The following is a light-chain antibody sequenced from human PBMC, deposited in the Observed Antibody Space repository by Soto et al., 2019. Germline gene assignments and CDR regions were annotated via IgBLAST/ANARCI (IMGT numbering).Light chain of an antibody. CDR3: QSYDSSLSAL. V-gene: IGLV1-40*01. J-gene: IGLJ3*02. CDR1: SSNIGAGYD. CDR2: GNS. Sequence: QSVLTQPPSVSGAPGQRITISCTGSSSNIGAGYDVHWYQQLPGTAPKLLIYGNSNRPSGVPDRFDGSKSGTSAYLAIPLLQAEDDADYYCQSYDSSLSALFGGGTKLTVL.